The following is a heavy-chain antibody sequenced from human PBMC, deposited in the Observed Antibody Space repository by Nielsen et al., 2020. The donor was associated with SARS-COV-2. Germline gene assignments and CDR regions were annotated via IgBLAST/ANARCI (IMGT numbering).Heavy chain of an antibody. CDR1: GYTFTSYG. V-gene: IGHV1-18*01. D-gene: IGHD2-2*01. CDR3: ARSPALGYCSSTSSYQFHGMDV. CDR2: ISAYNGNT. Sequence: ASVKVSCKASGYTFTSYGISWVRQAPGQGLEWMGWISAYNGNTNYAQKLQGRVTMTTDTSTSTAYMELRSLRSDDTAVYYCARSPALGYCSSTSSYQFHGMDVWGQGTTVTVSS. J-gene: IGHJ6*02.